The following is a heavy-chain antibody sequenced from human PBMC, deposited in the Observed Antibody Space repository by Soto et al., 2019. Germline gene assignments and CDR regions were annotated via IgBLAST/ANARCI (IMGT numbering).Heavy chain of an antibody. CDR3: ARDLDYYGSGSHYYYGMGV. J-gene: IGHJ6*02. Sequence: SVKVSCKASGGTFSRYAFSWVRQAPGQGLEWMGGIVPIYGTRGFAQKFQGRLTITTDEPTRTAYMELSRLRSEDTAVYYCARDLDYYGSGSHYYYGMGVWGQGTTVTVSS. CDR2: IVPIYGTR. D-gene: IGHD3-10*01. V-gene: IGHV1-69*05. CDR1: GGTFSRYA.